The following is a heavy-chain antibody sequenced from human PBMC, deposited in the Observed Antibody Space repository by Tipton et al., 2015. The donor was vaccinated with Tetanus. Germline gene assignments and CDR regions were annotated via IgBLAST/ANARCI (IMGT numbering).Heavy chain of an antibody. CDR1: GFTFSRYW. V-gene: IGHV3-74*01. D-gene: IGHD1-7*01. J-gene: IGHJ6*02. Sequence: AASGFTFSRYWMHWVRQAPGKGLVWVSRINSDGSGAGYADSVKGRFTISRDNAKKMLYLQMNSLRAEDTAVYYCARDEKLQLVDYYGVDVWGQGTTVTVSS. CDR3: ARDEKLQLVDYYGVDV. CDR2: INSDGSGA.